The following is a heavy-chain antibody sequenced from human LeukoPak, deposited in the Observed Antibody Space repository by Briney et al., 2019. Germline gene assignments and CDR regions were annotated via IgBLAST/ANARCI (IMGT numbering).Heavy chain of an antibody. CDR2: IKSKTDGGTT. J-gene: IGHJ4*02. CDR3: TRIIKSGSFDY. Sequence: GGSLTLPCAVSGFTFSNACVNWVRQSPGKGIDWVGRIKSKTDGGTTDYAAHVKGRFTISRDDSTNTLFLQMNSLKTEDTALYYCTRIIKSGSFDYWGQGTLVTVSS. V-gene: IGHV3-15*01. CDR1: GFTFSNAC. D-gene: IGHD1-26*01.